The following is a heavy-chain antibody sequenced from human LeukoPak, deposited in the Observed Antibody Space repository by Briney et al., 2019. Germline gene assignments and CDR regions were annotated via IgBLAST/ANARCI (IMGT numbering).Heavy chain of an antibody. CDR3: AKRDCSGGSCYGGNWFDP. J-gene: IGHJ5*02. D-gene: IGHD2-15*01. V-gene: IGHV3-30*02. CDR1: GFTFSSYG. CDR2: IRYDGSNK. Sequence: GGSLRLSCAASGFTFSSYGMHWVRQAPGKGLDWVAFIRYDGSNKYYADSVTGRFTISRDNSKNTLYLQMNSLRAEDTAVYYCAKRDCSGGSCYGGNWFDPWGQGTLVTVSS.